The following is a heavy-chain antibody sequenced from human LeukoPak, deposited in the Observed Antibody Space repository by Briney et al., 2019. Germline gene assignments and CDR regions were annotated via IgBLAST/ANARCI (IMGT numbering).Heavy chain of an antibody. CDR2: ISYDGSNK. CDR1: GFTFSSYG. V-gene: IGHV3-30*18. D-gene: IGHD3-22*01. J-gene: IGHJ6*03. Sequence: QAGGSLRLSCSAAGFTFSSYGMHWVRQAPGKGLEWVAVISYDGSNKYYADSVKGRFTISRDNSKDTLYLQMNSLRAEDTAVYYCAKDPSRITMIVVVITSGYMDVWGKGTTVTISS. CDR3: AKDPSRITMIVVVITSGYMDV.